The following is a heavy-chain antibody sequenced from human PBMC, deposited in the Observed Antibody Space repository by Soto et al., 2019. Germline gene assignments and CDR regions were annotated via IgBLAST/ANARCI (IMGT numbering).Heavy chain of an antibody. J-gene: IGHJ3*02. Sequence: PGESLKISCKGSGYSFTSYWIGWVRQMPGRGLERIGIIYPGDYEKKYNQSFQGQVTISAEKSIRTDNLQWSSMKASDTAKYYCATLGSDLLFDAFDIWGQGTMVTVSS. CDR1: GYSFTSYW. V-gene: IGHV5-51*01. CDR3: ATLGSDLLFDAFDI. CDR2: IYPGDYEK. D-gene: IGHD1-26*01.